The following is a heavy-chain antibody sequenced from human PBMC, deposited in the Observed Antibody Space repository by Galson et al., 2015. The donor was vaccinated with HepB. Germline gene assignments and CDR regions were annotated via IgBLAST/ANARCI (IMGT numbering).Heavy chain of an antibody. V-gene: IGHV2-70*01. Sequence: PALVKPTQTLTLTCTFSGFSLSTSGMCVSWIRQPPGKALEWLALIDWDDDKYYSTSLKTRLTISKDTSKNQVVLTMTNMDPVDTATYYCARIHSSGNLYYYYYMDVWGKGTTVTVSS. CDR3: ARIHSSGNLYYYYYMDV. J-gene: IGHJ6*03. CDR2: IDWDDDK. D-gene: IGHD6-6*01. CDR1: GFSLSTSGMC.